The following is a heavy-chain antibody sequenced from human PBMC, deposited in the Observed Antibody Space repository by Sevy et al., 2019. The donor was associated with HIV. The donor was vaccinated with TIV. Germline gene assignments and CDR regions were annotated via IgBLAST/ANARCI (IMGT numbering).Heavy chain of an antibody. CDR2: ISYDGSNK. Sequence: GGSLRLSCAASGFTFSSYAMHWVRQAPGKGLEWVAVISYDGSNKYYADSVKGRFTISRDNSKNTLYLQMNSLSAEDTAVYYCARADRQWLQNYFDYWGQGTLVTVSS. V-gene: IGHV3-30-3*01. CDR1: GFTFSSYA. D-gene: IGHD6-19*01. J-gene: IGHJ4*02. CDR3: ARADRQWLQNYFDY.